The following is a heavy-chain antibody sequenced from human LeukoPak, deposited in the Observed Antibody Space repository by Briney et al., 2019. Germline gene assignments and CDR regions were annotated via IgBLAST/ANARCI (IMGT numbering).Heavy chain of an antibody. V-gene: IGHV1-8*01. CDR1: GYTFTSYD. J-gene: IGHJ4*02. CDR2: MNPNSGNT. CDR3: ARASRLYLVAIRY. D-gene: IGHD3-22*01. Sequence: ASVKVSCKASGYTFTSYDINWVRQATGQGLEWMGWMNPNSGNTGYAQNFQGRVTMTRTTSISTAYMELSSLRSEDTAVYYWARASRLYLVAIRYWGQGTLVTVSS.